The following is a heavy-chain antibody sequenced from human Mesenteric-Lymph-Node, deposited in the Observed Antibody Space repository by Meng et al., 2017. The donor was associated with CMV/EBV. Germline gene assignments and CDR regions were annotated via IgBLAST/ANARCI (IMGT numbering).Heavy chain of an antibody. V-gene: IGHV4-39*07. D-gene: IGHD3-9*01. Sequence: SETLSLTCTVSDGSISSHSYYWAWIRQPPGKGLEWIGSIYYSGSTYYNSSLKSRVTISADTSKNQFSLNLTSVTAADTAVYYCATIDSYYYYYGMDVWGQGTTVTVS. CDR3: ATIDSYYYYYGMDV. CDR2: IYYSGST. J-gene: IGHJ6*02. CDR1: DGSISSHSYY.